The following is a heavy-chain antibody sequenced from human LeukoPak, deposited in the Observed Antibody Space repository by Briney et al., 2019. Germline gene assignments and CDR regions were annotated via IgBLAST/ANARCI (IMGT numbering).Heavy chain of an antibody. J-gene: IGHJ4*02. V-gene: IGHV1-2*02. CDR1: GYTFTGYY. CDR3: ARDRDGSGPVIDY. Sequence: ASVKVSCKASGYTFTGYYMHRVRQAPGQGLEWMGWINPNSGGTNYAQKFQGRVTMTRDTSISTAYMELSRLRSDDTAVYYCARDRDGSGPVIDYWGQGTLVTVSS. D-gene: IGHD3-10*01. CDR2: INPNSGGT.